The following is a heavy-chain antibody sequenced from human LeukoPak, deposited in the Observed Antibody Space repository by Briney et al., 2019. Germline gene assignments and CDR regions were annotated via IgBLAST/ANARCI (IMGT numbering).Heavy chain of an antibody. CDR1: GGTFSSYA. D-gene: IGHD6-13*01. CDR2: IIPIFGTA. J-gene: IGHJ4*02. V-gene: IGHV1-69*13. Sequence: GASVKVSCKASGGTFSSYAISWMRQAPGQGLEWMGGIIPIFGTANYAQKFQGRVTITADESTSTAYMELSSLRSEDTAVYYCAQAAAGSIPFDYWGQGTLVTVSS. CDR3: AQAAAGSIPFDY.